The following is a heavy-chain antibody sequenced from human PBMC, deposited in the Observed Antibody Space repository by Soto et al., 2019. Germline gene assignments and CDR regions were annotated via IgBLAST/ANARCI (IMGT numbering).Heavy chain of an antibody. J-gene: IGHJ3*02. CDR3: AREDYTKNDAIDI. D-gene: IGHD2-2*02. Sequence: GGSLRLSCAASGVTFSSYNMNWVRQAPRKGLEWISYISGSSSSLYYADSVKGRFTISRDNAKDSLYLQMNSLRDEDTAVYYCAREDYTKNDAIDIWGHGTMVTV. CDR2: ISGSSSSL. V-gene: IGHV3-48*02. CDR1: GVTFSSYN.